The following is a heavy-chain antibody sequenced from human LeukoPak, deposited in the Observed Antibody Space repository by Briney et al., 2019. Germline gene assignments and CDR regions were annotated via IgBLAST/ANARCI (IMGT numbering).Heavy chain of an antibody. CDR2: IKTKTDGGTT. Sequence: GGSLRLSCTASGFSLRKVWMSGVRQAPGQGLEGGGHIKTKTDGGTTEYVAPVRGRFTSSRDDSGDTLYMQMNSLKIEDTAVYYCTTVDFGAPTPAAPSDYWGQGTLVTVPS. D-gene: IGHD4-17*01. J-gene: IGHJ4*02. CDR1: GFSLRKVW. V-gene: IGHV3-15*01. CDR3: TTVDFGAPTPAAPSDY.